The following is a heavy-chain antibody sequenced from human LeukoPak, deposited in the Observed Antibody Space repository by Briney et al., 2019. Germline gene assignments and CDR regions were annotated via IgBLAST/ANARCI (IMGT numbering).Heavy chain of an antibody. CDR1: GFTFSSYS. CDR3: ARKGQGPVPAAISDYYYYYMDV. J-gene: IGHJ6*03. Sequence: PGGSLRLSCAASGFTFSSYSMNWVRQAPGKGLEWVSSISSSSSYIYYADSVKGRFTISRDNAKNSLYLQMNSLRAEDTAVYYCARKGQGPVPAAISDYYYYYMDVWGKGTAVTVSS. D-gene: IGHD2-2*02. CDR2: ISSSSSYI. V-gene: IGHV3-21*01.